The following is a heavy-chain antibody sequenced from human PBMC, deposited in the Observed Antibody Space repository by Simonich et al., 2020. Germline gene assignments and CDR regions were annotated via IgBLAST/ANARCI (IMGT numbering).Heavy chain of an antibody. D-gene: IGHD1-1*01. J-gene: IGHJ3*02. V-gene: IGHV4-34*01. CDR2: LNHSGST. CDR1: GGSFSGNY. Sequence: QVQLQQWGAGLLKPSETLSLTCAVYGGSFSGNYWIGISQLPGKGLEWIGELNHSGSTNYNPALMRRVTRSVDTSKNQFSLKLSSVTSADTAVYYCARGKGWKNAFDIWGQGTMVTVSS. CDR3: ARGKGWKNAFDI.